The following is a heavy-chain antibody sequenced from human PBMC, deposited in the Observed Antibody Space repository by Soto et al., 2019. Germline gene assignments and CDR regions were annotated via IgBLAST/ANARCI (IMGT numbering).Heavy chain of an antibody. Sequence: EVQLLESGGGLVQPGGSLRLSCAASGFTFSTYAMSWVRQAPGGGPEWVSTFSGNAGRTSGRTYYADSVQGRFTISRDDSKNTLYLQMNSLRAEDTALYYCVKDWTGDTCPCMDVWGQGTTVTVSS. CDR3: VKDWTGDTCPCMDV. CDR1: GFTFSTYA. D-gene: IGHD2-8*02. V-gene: IGHV3-23*01. J-gene: IGHJ6*02. CDR2: FSGNAGRTSGRT.